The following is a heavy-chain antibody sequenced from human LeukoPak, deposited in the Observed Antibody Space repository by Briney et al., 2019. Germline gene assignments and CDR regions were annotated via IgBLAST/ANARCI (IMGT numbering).Heavy chain of an antibody. CDR2: IYYSGST. CDR1: GGSISSSSDY. CDR3: ARQEDCTNGVCYDY. V-gene: IGHV4-39*01. Sequence: SETLSLTCTVSGGSISSSSDYWGWIRQPPGKGLECIGSIYYSGSTYYNPSLKSRVTISVDTSKNQFSLKLSSVTAADTAVYYCARQEDCTNGVCYDYWGQGTLVTVSS. J-gene: IGHJ4*02. D-gene: IGHD2-8*01.